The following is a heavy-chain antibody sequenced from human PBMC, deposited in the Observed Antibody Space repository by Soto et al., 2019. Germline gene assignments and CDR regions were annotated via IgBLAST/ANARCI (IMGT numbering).Heavy chain of an antibody. D-gene: IGHD5-12*01. V-gene: IGHV1-2*02. J-gene: IGHJ5*02. Sequence: QGQLVQSGAEVKKPGASVKVSCKASGYTFTAYYMHLVRQAPGQGLEWMGWINPNSGGTYHAQNFQGRVTMTRDTSTTTAYMELASLRADDTAVYYCARGGGRGYNELDPWGHGTLVIVSS. CDR1: GYTFTAYY. CDR3: ARGGGRGYNELDP. CDR2: INPNSGGT.